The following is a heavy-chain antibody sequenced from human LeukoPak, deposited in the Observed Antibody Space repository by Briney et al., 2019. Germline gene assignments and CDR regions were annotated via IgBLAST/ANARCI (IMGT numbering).Heavy chain of an antibody. CDR1: NDSIYSNKW. J-gene: IGHJ4*02. CDR2: ISRTGTT. D-gene: IGHD6-19*01. V-gene: IGHV4-4*02. CDR3: ASHRAVAGTRGFDD. Sequence: SETLSLTCAVFNDSIYSNKWWSWVRQPPGKGLEWIGEISRTGTTYYDPSLKSRTTISIDRSKNHFSLTLTSATAADTAVYFCASHRAVAGTRGFDDWGGGSMV.